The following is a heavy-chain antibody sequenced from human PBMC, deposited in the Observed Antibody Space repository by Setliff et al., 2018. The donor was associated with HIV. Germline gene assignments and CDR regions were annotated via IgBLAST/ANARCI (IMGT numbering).Heavy chain of an antibody. CDR3: ASLPPLYDSSGYIFFPGLPDY. CDR2: IKEDGSEK. Sequence: GGSLRLSCAASGFLFHTYWMSWVRQAPGKGLEWVANIKEDGSEKYYVDSVKGRFTISRDNAENSLYLQMNSLTAEDTAVYYCASLPPLYDSSGYIFFPGLPDYWGQGTLVTVSS. J-gene: IGHJ4*02. D-gene: IGHD3-22*01. CDR1: GFLFHTYW. V-gene: IGHV3-7*05.